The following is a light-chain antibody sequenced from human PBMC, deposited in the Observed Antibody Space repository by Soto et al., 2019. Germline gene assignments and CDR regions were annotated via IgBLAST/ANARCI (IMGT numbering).Light chain of an antibody. CDR1: QAISNY. Sequence: DIQMTQSPSSLSASLGDRVTITCRASQAISNYVAWFQQKPGKAPKSLIFAASNLQSGVPSRFSASGSGTYFTLTISCLQPEDFAVYYCQQYYSLPTFGGGTKVEVQ. V-gene: IGKV1-16*01. J-gene: IGKJ4*01. CDR3: QQYYSLPT. CDR2: AAS.